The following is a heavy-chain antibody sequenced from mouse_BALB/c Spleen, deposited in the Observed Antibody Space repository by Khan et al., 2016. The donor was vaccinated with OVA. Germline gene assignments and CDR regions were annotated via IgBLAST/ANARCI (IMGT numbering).Heavy chain of an antibody. J-gene: IGHJ4*01. D-gene: IGHD2-14*01. Sequence: QVQLKQSGPGLVAPSQSLSITYTVSGFSLSRYNVHWVRQPPGKGLEWLGMIWGGGGTDYTSALKSRLSISKDDSKRQVFLKMSSLQSDDTAIYYCTRAYYRYDGYYAMDYWGQGTSVTVSS. V-gene: IGHV2-6-4*01. CDR3: TRAYYRYDGYYAMDY. CDR1: GFSLSRYN. CDR2: IWGGGGT.